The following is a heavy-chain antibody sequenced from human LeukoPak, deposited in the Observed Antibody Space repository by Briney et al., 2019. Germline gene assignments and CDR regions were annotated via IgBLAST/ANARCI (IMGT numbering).Heavy chain of an antibody. Sequence: SETLSLTCTVSVGSISSYYWSWIRQPPGKGLEWIGYIYYSGSTNYNPSLKSRVTISVDTSKNQFSLKLSSVTAADTAVYYCARDRGSRDAFDIWGQGTMVTVSS. CDR2: IYYSGST. CDR1: VGSISSYY. J-gene: IGHJ3*02. V-gene: IGHV4-59*01. D-gene: IGHD1-26*01. CDR3: ARDRGSRDAFDI.